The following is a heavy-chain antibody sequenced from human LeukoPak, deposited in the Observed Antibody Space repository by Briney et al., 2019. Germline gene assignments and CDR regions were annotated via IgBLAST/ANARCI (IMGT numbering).Heavy chain of an antibody. CDR2: ISGSGGST. CDR1: GFTFSSYA. Sequence: TGGSLRLSCAASGFTFSSYAMSWVRQAPGKGLEWVSAISGSGGSTYYADSVKGRFTISRDNSKNTLYLQMNSLRAEDTAVYYCAKGPGSGRDYYYYYYMDVWGKGTTVTVSS. J-gene: IGHJ6*03. CDR3: AKGPGSGRDYYYYYYMDV. V-gene: IGHV3-23*01. D-gene: IGHD3-10*01.